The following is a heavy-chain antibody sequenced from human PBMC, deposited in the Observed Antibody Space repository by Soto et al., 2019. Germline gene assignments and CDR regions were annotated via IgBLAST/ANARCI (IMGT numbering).Heavy chain of an antibody. J-gene: IGHJ6*03. V-gene: IGHV3-11*01. CDR1: GFTFSDYY. D-gene: IGHD3-10*01. Sequence: PGGSLRLSCAASGFTFSDYYMSWIRQAPGKGLEWVSYISSSGSTIYYADSVKGRFTISRDNAKNSLYLQMNSLRAEDTAVYYCARAVVRGVIIRYYYYMDVWGKGTTVTVSS. CDR3: ARAVVRGVIIRYYYYMDV. CDR2: ISSSGSTI.